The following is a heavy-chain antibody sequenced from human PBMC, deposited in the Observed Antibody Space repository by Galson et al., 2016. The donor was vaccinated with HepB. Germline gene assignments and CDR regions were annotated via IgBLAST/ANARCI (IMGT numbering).Heavy chain of an antibody. V-gene: IGHV2-5*02. Sequence: PALVKPTQTLTLTCSFSGFSLSTSGMAMGWIRQPPGKAPEWLAIVFFDDDKRYSPPLKSQITIAKDTSKNQVVLIMTNMDPVDTGTYFCARGSRGNKCRGGNCYYFNYWGQGTLVTVSS. CDR3: ARGSRGNKCRGGNCYYFNY. CDR2: VFFDDDK. CDR1: GFSLSTSGMA. J-gene: IGHJ4*02. D-gene: IGHD2-15*01.